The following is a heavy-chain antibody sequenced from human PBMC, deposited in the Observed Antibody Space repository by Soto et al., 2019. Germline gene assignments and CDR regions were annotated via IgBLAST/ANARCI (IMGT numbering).Heavy chain of an antibody. CDR2: MYTGSTT. Sequence: GGSLRLSCAASGFIVSDNYMAWVRQGPGKGLEWVSVMYTGSTTYYADSVKGRFTISRDHFKNTLHLQMNSLSTDDTAVYYCARNRGASTVAFDIWGQGTMVTVSS. V-gene: IGHV3-53*05. J-gene: IGHJ3*02. CDR3: ARNRGASTVAFDI. CDR1: GFIVSDNY. D-gene: IGHD3-16*01.